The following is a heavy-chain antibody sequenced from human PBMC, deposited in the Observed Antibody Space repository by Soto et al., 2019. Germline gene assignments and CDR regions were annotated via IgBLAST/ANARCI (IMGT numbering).Heavy chain of an antibody. J-gene: IGHJ4*02. CDR2: IYHSGST. CDR1: GGSIGSSSYY. D-gene: IGHD2-15*01. Sequence: PSETLSLTCTVSGGSIGSSSYYWGWIRQPPGKGLEWIGNIYHSGSTHSHPSLKSRVTISVDTSKNQFSLKLNSVTAADTAVYYCASIRYCNGGACYSAPFFDNWGQGTLVTVSS. V-gene: IGHV4-39*07. CDR3: ASIRYCNGGACYSAPFFDN.